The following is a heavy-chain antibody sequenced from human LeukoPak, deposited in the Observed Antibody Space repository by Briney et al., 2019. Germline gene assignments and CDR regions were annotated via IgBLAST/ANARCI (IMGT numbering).Heavy chain of an antibody. J-gene: IGHJ1*01. D-gene: IGHD6-13*01. CDR1: GGTFSSYT. CDR2: IIPILGIA. V-gene: IGHV1-69*04. CDR3: AREGSPRIAAAFAEYFQH. Sequence: SVKVSCKASGGTFSSYTISWVRQAPGQGLEWMGRIIPILGIANYAQKFQGRVTITADKSTSTAYMELSSLRSEDTAAYYCAREGSPRIAAAFAEYFQHWGQGTLVTVSS.